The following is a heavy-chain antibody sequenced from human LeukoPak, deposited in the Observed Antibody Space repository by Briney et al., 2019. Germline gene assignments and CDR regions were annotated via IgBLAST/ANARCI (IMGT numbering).Heavy chain of an antibody. CDR1: GFSFTDYG. CDR2: ISAYNGNT. D-gene: IGHD2-15*01. V-gene: IGHV1-18*01. Sequence: ASVKVSCKASGFSFTDYGISWVRQAPGEGLEWMGWISAYNGNTDYEQNVQGRVTMTTDTSTSTAYMELRSLRSDDTAIYYCARVYYPRGGFCRGGRCHLDYGGQGPLVTVS. CDR3: ARVYYPRGGFCRGGRCHLDY. J-gene: IGHJ4*02.